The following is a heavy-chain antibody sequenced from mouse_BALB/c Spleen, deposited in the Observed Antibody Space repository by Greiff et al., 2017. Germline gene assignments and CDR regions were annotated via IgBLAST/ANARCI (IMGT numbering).Heavy chain of an antibody. Sequence: EVHLVESGPGLVKPSQSLSLTCSVTGYSITSGYYWNWIRQFPGNKLEWMGYISYDGSNNYNPSLKNRISITRDTSKNQFFLKLNSVTTEDTATYYCASWRDYWGQGTLVTVSA. CDR2: ISYDGSN. V-gene: IGHV3-6*02. J-gene: IGHJ3*01. CDR3: ASWRDY. CDR1: GYSITSGYY.